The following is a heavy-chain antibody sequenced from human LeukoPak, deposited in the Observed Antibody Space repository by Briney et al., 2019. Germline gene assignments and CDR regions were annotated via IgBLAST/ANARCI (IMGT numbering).Heavy chain of an antibody. CDR2: INSDESNT. V-gene: IGHV3-74*01. CDR3: AKESTITMVRGVIGAFDI. CDR1: GFTFSTYW. Sequence: GGSLRLSCAASGFTFSTYWMHWVRQAPGKGLVWVSHINSDESNTNYADSVKGRFTISRDNSKNTLYLQMNSLRAEDTAVYYCAKESTITMVRGVIGAFDIWGQGTMVTVSS. J-gene: IGHJ3*02. D-gene: IGHD3-10*01.